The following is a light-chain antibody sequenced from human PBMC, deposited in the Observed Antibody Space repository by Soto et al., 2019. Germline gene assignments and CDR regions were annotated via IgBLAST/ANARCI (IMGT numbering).Light chain of an antibody. V-gene: IGKV3-20*01. CDR3: QQFGSLPRT. CDR2: GAS. CDR1: QSVSSSY. Sequence: EIVLTQSPGTLSLSPGERATLSCRASQSVSSSYLAWYQQKPGRAPSLLIYGASSRATGIPDRFSGSGSGTDFSHTSSRLGPEHFAVYYCQQFGSLPRTFGLATKLEIK. J-gene: IGKJ1*01.